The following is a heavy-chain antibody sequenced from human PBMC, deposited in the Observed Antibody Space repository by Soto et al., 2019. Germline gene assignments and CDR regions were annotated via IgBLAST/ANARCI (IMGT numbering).Heavy chain of an antibody. D-gene: IGHD6-6*01. CDR3: AREARLDAFHI. Sequence: ASVKVSCKASGYTFTSYYMHWVRQAPGQGLEWMGVINPSGGSTSYAQKFQGRVTMTRDTSTSTVYMELSSLRSEDTAVYYCAREARLDAFHIWGQGTMVTVSS. CDR2: INPSGGST. V-gene: IGHV1-46*03. J-gene: IGHJ3*02. CDR1: GYTFTSYY.